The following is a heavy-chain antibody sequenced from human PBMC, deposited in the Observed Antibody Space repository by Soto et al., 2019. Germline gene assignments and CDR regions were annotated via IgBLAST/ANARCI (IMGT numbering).Heavy chain of an antibody. J-gene: IGHJ3*02. CDR3: ARGIIPSGYDLNDAFDI. D-gene: IGHD5-12*01. CDR1: GGTFSSYT. Sequence: SVKVSCKASGGTFSSYTISWVRQAPGQGLEWMGRIIPILGIANYAQKFQGRVTITADKSTSTAYMELSSLRSEDTAVYYCARGIIPSGYDLNDAFDIWGQGTMVTVSS. V-gene: IGHV1-69*02. CDR2: IIPILGIA.